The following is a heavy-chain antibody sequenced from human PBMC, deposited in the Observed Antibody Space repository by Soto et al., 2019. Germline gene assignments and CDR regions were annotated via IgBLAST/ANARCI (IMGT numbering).Heavy chain of an antibody. V-gene: IGHV4-39*01. D-gene: IGHD6-13*01. Sequence: SETLSLTCSVSSGSISSSSHYWGWIRQSPGKGLDWIGSIYYRGSAYYNPSLKSRVTISVDTSKNQFSLKLRSVTAADTSVYYCARHPGIAAHFDFWGQGTLVTVS. CDR1: SGSISSSSHY. J-gene: IGHJ4*02. CDR3: ARHPGIAAHFDF. CDR2: IYYRGSA.